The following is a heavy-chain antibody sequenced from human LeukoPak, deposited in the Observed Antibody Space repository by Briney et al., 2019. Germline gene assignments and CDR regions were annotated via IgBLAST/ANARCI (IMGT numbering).Heavy chain of an antibody. V-gene: IGHV6-1*01. D-gene: IGHD6-19*01. CDR1: GDSVSSNSAS. CDR3: AREGVAGDNWFAP. Sequence: SQTLSLTCAISGDSVSSNSASWNWIRQSPSRGLEWLGRTYYRSKWYNDYAVSVKSRITINPDTSKNQFSLQLNSVSPEDTAMYWCAREGVAGDNWFAPWGQGTLVTVSS. J-gene: IGHJ5*02. CDR2: TYYRSKWYN.